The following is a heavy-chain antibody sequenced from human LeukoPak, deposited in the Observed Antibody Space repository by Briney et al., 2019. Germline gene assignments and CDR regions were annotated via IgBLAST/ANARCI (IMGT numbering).Heavy chain of an antibody. CDR3: ARRAYSAAYWKHFDY. J-gene: IGHJ4*02. CDR2: LYHSGST. V-gene: IGHV4-4*02. D-gene: IGHD1-1*01. Sequence: ASETLSLTCAVSGGSISSSNWWSWVRQPPGQGLEWIGELYHSGSTNYNPSLKSRVTISVDTSKNQFSLKLNSVTAADTAVYFCARRAYSAAYWKHFDYWGQGTLVTVSS. CDR1: GGSISSSNW.